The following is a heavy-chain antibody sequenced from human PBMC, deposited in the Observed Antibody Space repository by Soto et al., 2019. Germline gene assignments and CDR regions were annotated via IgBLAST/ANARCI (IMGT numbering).Heavy chain of an antibody. Sequence: ELQLVDSGGALGQPGESLRLSCAASGFTFSDYFMTWVRQAPGKGLEWVATIKQDGNERYYVDSVKGRFTISRDNAKNSLYLHMNALRAEDTAVYYCAIGHWLGCWGQGTLVTVSS. CDR1: GFTFSDYF. J-gene: IGHJ4*02. CDR2: IKQDGNER. D-gene: IGHD6-19*01. V-gene: IGHV3-7*01. CDR3: AIGHWLGC.